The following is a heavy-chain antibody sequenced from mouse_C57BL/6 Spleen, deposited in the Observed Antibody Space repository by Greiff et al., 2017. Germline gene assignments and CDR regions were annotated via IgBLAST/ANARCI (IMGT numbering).Heavy chain of an antibody. J-gene: IGHJ1*03. CDR1: GFSLTSYG. V-gene: IGHV2-2*01. Sequence: QVQLQESGPGLVQPSQSLSITCTVSGFSLTSYGVHWVRQSPGKGLEWLGVIWSGGSTDYNAAFISRLSISKDNSKSQVFFKMNSLQADDTAIYYCAKGDGYYWYFDVWGTGTTVTVSS. CDR3: AKGDGYYWYFDV. CDR2: IWSGGST. D-gene: IGHD2-3*01.